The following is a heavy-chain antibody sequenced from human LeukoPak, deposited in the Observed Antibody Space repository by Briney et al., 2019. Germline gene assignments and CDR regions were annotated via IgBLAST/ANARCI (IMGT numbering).Heavy chain of an antibody. V-gene: IGHV3-30-3*01. D-gene: IGHD1-7*01. CDR1: GFTFSSYA. Sequence: PGGSPRLSCAASGFTFSSYAMHWVRQAPGKGLEWVAVISYDGSNKYYADSVKGRFTISRDNSKNTLYLQMNSLRAEDTAVYYCARAPNYHDLIYYYYMDVWGKGTTVTVSS. CDR3: ARAPNYHDLIYYYYMDV. J-gene: IGHJ6*03. CDR2: ISYDGSNK.